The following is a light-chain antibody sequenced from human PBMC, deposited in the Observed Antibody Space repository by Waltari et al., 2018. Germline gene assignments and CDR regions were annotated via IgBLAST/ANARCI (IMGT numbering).Light chain of an antibody. V-gene: IGLV2-11*01. CDR2: DVT. CDR3: CSYAGSYTHVV. J-gene: IGLJ2*01. CDR1: SSDVGGSDY. Sequence: QSALTQPRSVSGSPGQSVTISCTGTSSDVGGSDYFSWYQHNPGKAPKLMICDVTKRPSGVPDRFSGSKSGNTASLTISGLQAEDEADYYCCSYAGSYTHVVFGGGTKLTVL.